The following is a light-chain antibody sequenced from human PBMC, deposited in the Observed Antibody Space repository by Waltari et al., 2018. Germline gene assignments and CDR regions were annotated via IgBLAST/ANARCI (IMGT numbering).Light chain of an antibody. V-gene: IGKV3-11*01. CDR1: QYVDTY. CDR3: QQRNTWPPYT. J-gene: IGKJ2*01. Sequence: DIVLTQSPVTRSLSPGERATLFCGASQYVDTYLAWYQQMPGQAPRLLIYNSSHRASGVPARFSGGGSGTDFTLTISSVEPEDIAIYYCQQRNTWPPYTFGQGTKLELK. CDR2: NSS.